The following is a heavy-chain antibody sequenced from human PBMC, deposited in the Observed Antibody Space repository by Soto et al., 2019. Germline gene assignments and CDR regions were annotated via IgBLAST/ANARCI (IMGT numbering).Heavy chain of an antibody. J-gene: IGHJ4*02. V-gene: IGHV1-3*01. CDR3: AGSSLTGFAFLDV. CDR1: GYTFTSYA. D-gene: IGHD3-9*01. CDR2: INAGNGNT. Sequence: VKVSCKASGYTFTSYAVNWVRQAPGQRLEWMGWINAGNGNTKYSQKFQGRVTITRDTSASTAYMELSSLRSEDKAEYYWAGSSLTGFAFLDVWGQGTFVPVSS.